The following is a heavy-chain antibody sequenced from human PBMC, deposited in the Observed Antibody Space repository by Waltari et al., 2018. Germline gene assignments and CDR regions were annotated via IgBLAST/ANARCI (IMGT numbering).Heavy chain of an antibody. Sequence: EVQLVESGGGLVQPGRSLRLSCVASGFHFNDYAMHWVRQAPGKGLEWVSGISWNSGSIGYADSVKGRFTVSRDNAKKSLYLQMNSLRVEDTALYYCAKDRYSGSYSDAFEIWGQGTMVTVSS. CDR1: GFHFNDYA. V-gene: IGHV3-9*01. CDR3: AKDRYSGSYSDAFEI. D-gene: IGHD1-26*01. CDR2: ISWNSGSI. J-gene: IGHJ3*02.